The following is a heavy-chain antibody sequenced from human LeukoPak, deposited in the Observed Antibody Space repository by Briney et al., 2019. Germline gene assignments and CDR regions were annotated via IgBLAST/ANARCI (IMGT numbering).Heavy chain of an antibody. CDR3: ARGSEFLPNIFES. V-gene: IGHV1-69*04. CDR1: GYTFTSYY. D-gene: IGHD3-3*02. CDR2: IIPVFGIT. J-gene: IGHJ4*02. Sequence: SVKVSCKASGYTFTSYYMHWVRQAPGQGLEWVGRIIPVFGITNYAQMLQGRVTISADKSTSTAYMELSSLTSEDTAVYYCARGSEFLPNIFESWGQGTLVTVSS.